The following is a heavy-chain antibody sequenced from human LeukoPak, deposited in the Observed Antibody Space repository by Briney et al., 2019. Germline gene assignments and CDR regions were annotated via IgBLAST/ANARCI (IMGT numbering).Heavy chain of an antibody. J-gene: IGHJ6*03. Sequence: PGGSLRLSCAASGFTFSSYVMSWVRQAPGKGLEWVSAISGSGGSTYYADSVKGRFTISRDNSKNTLYLQMNSLRVEDTAVYYCARRVGRWFGERAYYYNYMDVWGKGTTVTISS. CDR1: GFTFSSYV. D-gene: IGHD3-10*01. CDR2: ISGSGGST. V-gene: IGHV3-23*01. CDR3: ARRVGRWFGERAYYYNYMDV.